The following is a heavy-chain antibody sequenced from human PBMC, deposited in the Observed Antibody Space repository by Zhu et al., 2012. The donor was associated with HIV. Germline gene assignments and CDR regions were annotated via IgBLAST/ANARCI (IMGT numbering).Heavy chain of an antibody. CDR3: ARGGFRYSASGSYSFDY. CDR2: ISQSGDS. D-gene: IGHD3-10*01. V-gene: IGHV4-34*01. Sequence: QVQLQQWGAGLLKPSETLSLTCAVYGGSFSGFYWSWIRQPPGKGLEWIGEISQSGDSNYVPSLKSRVTLSVDTSKNQFSLKLNSVTAADTAVYYCARGGFRYSASGSYSFDYWGQGTLVTVPS. J-gene: IGHJ4*02. CDR1: GGSFSGFY.